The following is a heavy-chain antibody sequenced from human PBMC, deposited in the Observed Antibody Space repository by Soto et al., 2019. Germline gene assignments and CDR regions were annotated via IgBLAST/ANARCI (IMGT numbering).Heavy chain of an antibody. J-gene: IGHJ6*02. CDR2: FDPEDGET. CDR1: GYTLTELS. Sequence: ASVKVSCKVSGYTLTELSMHWVRQAPGKGLEWMGGFDPEDGETIYGQKFQGRVTMTEDTSTDTAYMELSSLRSEDTAVYYYASLRLVPAARVDYGMDVWGQGTTVTVSS. CDR3: ASLRLVPAARVDYGMDV. D-gene: IGHD2-2*01. V-gene: IGHV1-24*01.